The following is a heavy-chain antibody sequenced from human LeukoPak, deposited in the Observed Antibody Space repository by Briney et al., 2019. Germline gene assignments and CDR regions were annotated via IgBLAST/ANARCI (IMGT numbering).Heavy chain of an antibody. CDR3: AKDKGSSWYNYYYYYYMDV. CDR1: GFTFDDYA. Sequence: GGSLRLSCAASGFTFDDYAMHWVRQAPGKGLEWVSGISWNSGSIGYADSVKGRFTISRDNAKNSLYLQMNSLRAEDTALYYCAKDKGSSWYNYYYYYYMDVWGKGTTVTISS. J-gene: IGHJ6*03. CDR2: ISWNSGSI. V-gene: IGHV3-9*01. D-gene: IGHD6-13*01.